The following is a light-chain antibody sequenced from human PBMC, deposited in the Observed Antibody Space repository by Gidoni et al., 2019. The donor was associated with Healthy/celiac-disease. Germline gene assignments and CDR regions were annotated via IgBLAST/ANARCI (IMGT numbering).Light chain of an antibody. CDR3: QAWDSSTYV. CDR2: QDS. V-gene: IGLV3-1*01. Sequence: SYELTQPPSVSVSPGQTASITCSGDQLGDKYACWYQQKPGQSTVLVIYQDSKRPAGIPERFSGSNSGNTATLTISGTQAMDEADYYCQAWDSSTYVFGTGTKVTVL. CDR1: QLGDKY. J-gene: IGLJ1*01.